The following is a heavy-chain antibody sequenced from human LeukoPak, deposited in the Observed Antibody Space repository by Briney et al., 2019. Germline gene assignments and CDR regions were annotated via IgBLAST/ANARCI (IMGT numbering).Heavy chain of an antibody. D-gene: IGHD6-13*01. CDR3: ARDPSSSWYDYYYMDV. CDR1: GYTFTSYY. Sequence: ASVKVSCKASGYTFTSYYMHWVRQAPGQGLEWMGIINPSGGSTSYAQKFQGRVTMTRDMSTSTVYMELSSLRSEDTAVYYCARDPSSSWYDYYYMDVWGKGTTVTVSS. V-gene: IGHV1-46*01. J-gene: IGHJ6*03. CDR2: INPSGGST.